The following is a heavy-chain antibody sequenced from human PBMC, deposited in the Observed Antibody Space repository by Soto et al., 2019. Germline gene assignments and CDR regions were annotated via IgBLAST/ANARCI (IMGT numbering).Heavy chain of an antibody. J-gene: IGHJ4*02. D-gene: IGHD2-8*01. Sequence: GGSLRLSCGASGFTFSSYWMSWVRQAPGKGLEWVANIKQDGSEKYYVDSVKGRFTISRDNAKNSLYLQMNSLRAEDTAVYYCASQDCTNGVCYIFDYWGQGTLVTVSS. V-gene: IGHV3-7*05. CDR2: IKQDGSEK. CDR3: ASQDCTNGVCYIFDY. CDR1: GFTFSSYW.